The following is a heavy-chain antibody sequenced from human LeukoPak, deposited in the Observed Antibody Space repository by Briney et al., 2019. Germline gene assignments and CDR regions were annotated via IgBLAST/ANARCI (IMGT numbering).Heavy chain of an antibody. CDR1: EFTFSSYS. CDR2: ISNSGNSK. J-gene: IGHJ3*02. D-gene: IGHD4-23*01. Sequence: GSLGPSRAASEFTFSSYSMNLVRQAPGEGLGWVSNISNSGNSKSYADSVKGRFTISRDNSKNTLYLQMNILRAEDTALFYCATNSPVTWGHDAFDIWGHGTMVTVSS. V-gene: IGHV3-48*01. CDR3: ATNSPVTWGHDAFDI.